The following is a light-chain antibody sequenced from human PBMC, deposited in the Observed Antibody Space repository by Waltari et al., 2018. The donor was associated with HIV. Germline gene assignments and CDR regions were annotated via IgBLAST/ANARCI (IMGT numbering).Light chain of an antibody. CDR1: QNILYNSNNKNY. CDR2: WAS. CDR3: QQYYNTPFT. J-gene: IGKJ3*01. V-gene: IGKV4-1*01. Sequence: DIVMTQSPDSLAVSLGERATINCKSSQNILYNSNNKNYLAWYQQKPGQPPKLLIYWASTRESGVPDRFSGSGSGTDFTLTISSLQAEDVAVYYCQQYYNTPFTFGPGTKAESK.